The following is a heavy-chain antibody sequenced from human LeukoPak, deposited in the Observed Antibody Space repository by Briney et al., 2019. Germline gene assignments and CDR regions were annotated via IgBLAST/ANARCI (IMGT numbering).Heavy chain of an antibody. D-gene: IGHD3-10*01. CDR3: ARGDGLWFGELFTY. CDR1: GFTFSNYA. V-gene: IGHV3-23*01. Sequence: GGSLRLSCAASGFTFSNYAMSWARQAPGKGLEWVSSFTVSGGNTHYADSVKGRCTISRDNSKNTLYLQINNLRAEDTAVYYCARGDGLWFGELFTYWGQGTPVTVSS. CDR2: FTVSGGNT. J-gene: IGHJ4*02.